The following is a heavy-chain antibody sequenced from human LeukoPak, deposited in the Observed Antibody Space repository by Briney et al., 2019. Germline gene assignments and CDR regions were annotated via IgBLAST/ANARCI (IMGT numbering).Heavy chain of an antibody. J-gene: IGHJ4*02. Sequence: GSLRLSCAASGFTFSNAWMSWIRQSPGKGLEWIGYIYSTGSTNSSPSLKSRVTISVDTSKNQFSLILRSVTAADTAMYYCARHESAVGPLFHWGQGVLVTVSS. CDR1: GFTFSNAW. CDR2: IYSTGST. V-gene: IGHV4-59*08. CDR3: ARHESAVGPLFH. D-gene: IGHD1-26*01.